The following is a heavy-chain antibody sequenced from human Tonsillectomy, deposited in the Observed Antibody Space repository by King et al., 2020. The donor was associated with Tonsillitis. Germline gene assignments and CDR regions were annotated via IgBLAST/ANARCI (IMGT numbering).Heavy chain of an antibody. D-gene: IGHD3-16*02. CDR1: GFTFDDYA. CDR2: ISWNSGSI. V-gene: IGHV3-9*01. J-gene: IGHJ4*02. CDR3: AKERGLGELSLRVFDY. Sequence: EVQLVESGGGLVQPGRSLRLSCAASGFTFDDYAMHWVRQAPVKGLEWVSGISWNSGSIGYADSVKGRFTISRDNAKNSLYLQMYSLRAEDTALYYCAKERGLGELSLRVFDYWGQGTLVTVSS.